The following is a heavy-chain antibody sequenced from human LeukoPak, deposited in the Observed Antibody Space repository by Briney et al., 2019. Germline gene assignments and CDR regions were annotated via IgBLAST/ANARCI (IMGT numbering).Heavy chain of an antibody. CDR2: IDTSGNT. J-gene: IGHJ2*01. CDR1: GGSISSYY. D-gene: IGHD6-13*01. CDR3: ARVSSSWYQDWYFDL. Sequence: KSSETLSLTCTVSGGSISSYYWSWIRQPAGKGLEWIGRIDTSGNTDYKPSLKSRVTMSVDTSKKQFSLKLSSVTAADMAVYYCARVSSSWYQDWYFDLWGRGTLVTVSS. V-gene: IGHV4-4*07.